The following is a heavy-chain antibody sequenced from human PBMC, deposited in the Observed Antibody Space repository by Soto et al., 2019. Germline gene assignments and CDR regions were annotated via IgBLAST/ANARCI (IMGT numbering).Heavy chain of an antibody. D-gene: IGHD1-7*01. V-gene: IGHV3-30*18. CDR3: AKNSQPELHTLFDY. J-gene: IGHJ4*02. CDR2: ISYDGSNK. Sequence: QVQLVESGGGVVQPGRSLRLSCAASGFTFSSYGMHWVRQAPGKGLEWVAVISYDGSNKYYADSVKGRFTISRDNSKNTLYLQMNSLRAEDTAVYYCAKNSQPELHTLFDYWGQGTLVTVSS. CDR1: GFTFSSYG.